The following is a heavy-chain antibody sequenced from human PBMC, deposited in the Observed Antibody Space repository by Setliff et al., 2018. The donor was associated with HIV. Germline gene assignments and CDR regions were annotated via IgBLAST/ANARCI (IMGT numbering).Heavy chain of an antibody. J-gene: IGHJ4*02. CDR2: IYSDGST. CDR3: ARGHYGA. Sequence: GGSLRLSCAAPGFTVSTSYMRWVRQAPGKGLEWVSVIYSDGSTYYADSVKGRFTVSRDSSRNTLFLQMDSLRADDTAMYYCARGHYGAWGQGTLVTVSS. V-gene: IGHV3-53*01. CDR1: GFTVSTSY. D-gene: IGHD4-17*01.